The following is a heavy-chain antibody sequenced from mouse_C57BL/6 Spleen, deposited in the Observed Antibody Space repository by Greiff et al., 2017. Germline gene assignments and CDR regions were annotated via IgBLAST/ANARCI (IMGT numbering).Heavy chain of an antibody. CDR3: ARGGYGSSSFAY. V-gene: IGHV5-4*01. J-gene: IGHJ3*01. CDR2: ISDGGSYT. CDR1: GFTFSSYA. D-gene: IGHD1-1*01. Sequence: EVQGVESGGGLVKPGGSLKLSCEASGFTFSSYAMSWVRQTPEKRLEWVATISDGGSYTYYPDNVKGRYTITRDKAKNTLYLQMSHLKSEDTAMYYCARGGYGSSSFAYWGQGTLVTVSA.